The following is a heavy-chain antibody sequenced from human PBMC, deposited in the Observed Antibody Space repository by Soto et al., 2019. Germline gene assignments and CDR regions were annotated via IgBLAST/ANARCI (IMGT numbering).Heavy chain of an antibody. J-gene: IGHJ6*02. CDR1: GGSISSYY. CDR3: ARIASYYYYGMDV. D-gene: IGHD6-13*01. Sequence: ETLSLTCTVSGGSISSYYWSWIRQPPGKGLEWIGYIYYSGSTNYNPSLRSRVTISVDTSKNQFSLKLSSVTAADTAVYYCARIASYYYYGMDVWGQGTTVTVSS. V-gene: IGHV4-59*01. CDR2: IYYSGST.